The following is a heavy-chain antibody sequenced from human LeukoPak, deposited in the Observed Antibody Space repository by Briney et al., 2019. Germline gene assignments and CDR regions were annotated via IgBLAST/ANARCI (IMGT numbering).Heavy chain of an antibody. Sequence: PGGSLRLSCAASGFTFSSYGMHWVRQAPGKGLEWVAVISYDGSNKYYADSVKGRFTISRDNAKNTLYLQMNSLRAEDTAVYYCARGLSSGYYLNVWGQGTTVTVSS. CDR3: ARGLSSGYYLNV. V-gene: IGHV3-30*03. CDR2: ISYDGSNK. J-gene: IGHJ6*02. CDR1: GFTFSSYG. D-gene: IGHD3-22*01.